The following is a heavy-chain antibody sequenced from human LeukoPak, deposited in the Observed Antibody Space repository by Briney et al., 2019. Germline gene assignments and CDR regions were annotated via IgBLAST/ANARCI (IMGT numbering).Heavy chain of an antibody. CDR3: ARAAAAREIDAFDI. V-gene: IGHV3-21*01. J-gene: IGHJ3*02. CDR1: GFTFSSYS. D-gene: IGHD6-6*01. Sequence: GGSLRLSCAASGFTFSSYSMNWVRQAPGKGLEWVSSISSSSSYIYYADSVKGRFTISRDNAKNSLYLQMNSLRAEDTAVYYCARAAAAREIDAFDIWGQGTMVTVSS. CDR2: ISSSSSYI.